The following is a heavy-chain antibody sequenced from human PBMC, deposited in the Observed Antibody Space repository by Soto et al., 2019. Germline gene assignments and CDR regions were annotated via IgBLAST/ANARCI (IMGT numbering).Heavy chain of an antibody. D-gene: IGHD3-3*01. V-gene: IGHV4-59*08. CDR3: VFVLRFLESVAFDF. CDR2: IYYSGST. CDR1: GGSISSYY. J-gene: IGHJ3*01. Sequence: SETLSLTCTVSGGSISSYYWSWIRQPPGKGLEWIGYIYYSGSTNYNPSLKSRVTISVDTSKNQFSLKLSSVTAADTAVYYCVFVLRFLESVAFDFWGQGIMVTV.